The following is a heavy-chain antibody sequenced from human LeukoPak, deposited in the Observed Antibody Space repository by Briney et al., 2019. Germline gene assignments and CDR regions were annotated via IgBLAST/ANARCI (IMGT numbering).Heavy chain of an antibody. D-gene: IGHD7-27*01. Sequence: GGSLRLSRAASGFTFSSYAMHWVRQAPGKGLEWVAVISYDGSNKYYADSVKGRFTISRDNSKNTLYLQMNSLRAEDTAVYYCARDTGEVVTESNWFDPWGQGTLVTVSS. J-gene: IGHJ5*02. CDR1: GFTFSSYA. CDR3: ARDTGEVVTESNWFDP. CDR2: ISYDGSNK. V-gene: IGHV3-30-3*01.